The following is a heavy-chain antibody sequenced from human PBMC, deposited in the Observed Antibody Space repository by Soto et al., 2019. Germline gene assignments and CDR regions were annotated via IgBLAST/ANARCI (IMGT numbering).Heavy chain of an antibody. J-gene: IGHJ4*02. CDR2: ITSDGGVT. CDR1: GFTFSDYS. CDR3: ARLPKGSTVTS. D-gene: IGHD4-17*01. Sequence: EVQLVESGGGLVHPGGSLRLSCAASGFTFSDYSMNWVRQAPGKGLEWVSYITSDGGVTYYADSVKGRFSVSRDNDKKSLFLQMNNLRDEDTAVYYCARLPKGSTVTSWGQGTLVTVSS. V-gene: IGHV3-48*02.